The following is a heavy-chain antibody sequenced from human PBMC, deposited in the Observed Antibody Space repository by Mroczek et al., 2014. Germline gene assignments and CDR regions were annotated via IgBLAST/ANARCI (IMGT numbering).Heavy chain of an antibody. CDR3: ARDIAVAGTGADYYYGMDV. CDR2: MNPNSGNT. CDR1: GYTFTSYD. J-gene: IGHJ6*02. Sequence: QVQLVESGAEVKKPGASVKVSCKASGYTFTSYDINWVRQATGQGLEWMGWMNPNSGNTGYAQKFQGRVTMTRNTSISTAYMELSSLRSEDTAVYYCARDIAVAGTGADYYYGMDVVGPRDPRSP. V-gene: IGHV1-8*01. D-gene: IGHD6-19*01.